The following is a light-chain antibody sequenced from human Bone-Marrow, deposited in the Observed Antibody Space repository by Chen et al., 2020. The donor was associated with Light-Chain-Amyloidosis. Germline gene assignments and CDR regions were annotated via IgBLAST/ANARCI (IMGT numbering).Light chain of an antibody. CDR3: QVWDRSSDRPV. Sequence: SYVLTQPSSVSVAPGQTATIACGGNNIGSTSVHWYQQTPGQAPLLVVDDDSDRPSGIPERLSGSNSGNTATLTISRVETRDEADYYCQVWDRSSDRPVFGGGTKLTVL. CDR1: NIGSTS. CDR2: DDS. V-gene: IGLV3-21*02. J-gene: IGLJ3*02.